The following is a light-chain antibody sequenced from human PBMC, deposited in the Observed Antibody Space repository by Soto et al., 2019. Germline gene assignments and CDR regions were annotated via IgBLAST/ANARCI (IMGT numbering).Light chain of an antibody. V-gene: IGKV3-15*01. CDR2: GAS. J-gene: IGKJ1*01. Sequence: EIVLTQSPGTPSLSPGERASLSCRASQSVSSNLAWYEQKPGQAPRLLIYGASTRATGIPARFSGSGSGTEFTLTISSLQSEDFAVYYCQQYNNWPRTFGQGTKVDI. CDR1: QSVSSN. CDR3: QQYNNWPRT.